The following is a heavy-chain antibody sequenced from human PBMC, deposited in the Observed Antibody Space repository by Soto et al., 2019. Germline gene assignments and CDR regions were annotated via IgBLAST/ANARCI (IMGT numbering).Heavy chain of an antibody. D-gene: IGHD1-7*01. V-gene: IGHV1-69*02. Sequence: QVQLVQSGAGVKKPGSSVKVSCKASGGTFSSYPISWVRQAPGQGLEWTGRIIPILDITDYAQRFQGRVTITADKSTSTAYMELSSLSSDDTAVYYCARPTSTGTTSGYYFDYWGQGTLVSVSS. CDR2: IIPILDIT. CDR1: GGTFSSYP. CDR3: ARPTSTGTTSGYYFDY. J-gene: IGHJ4*02.